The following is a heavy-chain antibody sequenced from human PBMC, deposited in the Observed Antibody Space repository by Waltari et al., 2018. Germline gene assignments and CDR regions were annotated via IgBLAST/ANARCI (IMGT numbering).Heavy chain of an antibody. D-gene: IGHD6-13*01. J-gene: IGHJ6*02. CDR2: IVVGSGNT. CDR1: GFTFTSSA. Sequence: QMQLVQSGPEVKKPGTSVKVSCKASGFTFTSSAMQWVRQARGQRLEWIGGIVVGSGNTNYAQKFQERVTITRDMSTSTAYMELSSLRSEDTAVYYCAAGGAAAANTPTAYYYGMDVWGQGTTVTVSS. V-gene: IGHV1-58*02. CDR3: AAGGAAAANTPTAYYYGMDV.